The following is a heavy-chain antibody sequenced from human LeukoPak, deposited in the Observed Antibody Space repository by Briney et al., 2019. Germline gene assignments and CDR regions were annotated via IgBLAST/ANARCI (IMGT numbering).Heavy chain of an antibody. CDR2: TYYRSKWYY. V-gene: IGHV6-1*01. D-gene: IGHD6-19*01. CDR3: TRAGKAVAGIYY. J-gene: IGHJ4*02. CDR1: GDSVSSNRAV. Sequence: SQTLSLTCAISGDSVSSNRAVWNWIRQSPSRGLEWLGRTYYRSKWYYHYAVSVKRRITINPDTSKNQCSLLLNSVTPEDTAVYYCTRAGKAVAGIYYWGQGTLVTVSS.